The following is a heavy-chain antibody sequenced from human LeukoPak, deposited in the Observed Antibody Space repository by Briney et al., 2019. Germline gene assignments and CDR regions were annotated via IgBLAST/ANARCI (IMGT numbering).Heavy chain of an antibody. CDR2: IYPGDSDT. V-gene: IGHV5-51*01. J-gene: IGHJ3*02. CDR1: GYSFTSYW. Sequence: GESLKISCKASGYSFTSYWIGWVRQMPGKGLEWMGIIYPGDSDTIYSPSFHGQVTISADKPISTAYLQWSSLKASDTAMYYCARRETGEDAFDIWGQGTMVTVSS. D-gene: IGHD3-9*01. CDR3: ARRETGEDAFDI.